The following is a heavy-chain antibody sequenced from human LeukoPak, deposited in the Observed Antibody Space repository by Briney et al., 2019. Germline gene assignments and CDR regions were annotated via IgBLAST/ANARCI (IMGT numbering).Heavy chain of an antibody. J-gene: IGHJ4*02. CDR3: AREGYSYGYIDFDY. D-gene: IGHD5-18*01. CDR2: INWNGGST. Sequence: GGSLRLSCAASGFTFDDYGLSWVRQAPGKGLEWVSGINWNGGSTGYADSVKGRFTISRDNAKKSLYLQMHSLRAEDTALYYCAREGYSYGYIDFDYWGQGTLVTVSS. CDR1: GFTFDDYG. V-gene: IGHV3-20*04.